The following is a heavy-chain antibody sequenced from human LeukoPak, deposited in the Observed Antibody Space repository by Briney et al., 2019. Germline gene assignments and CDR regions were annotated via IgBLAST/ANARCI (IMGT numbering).Heavy chain of an antibody. J-gene: IGHJ4*02. V-gene: IGHV3-7*01. CDR2: IKEDGSEK. CDR3: ASGRQLGY. D-gene: IGHD6-13*01. CDR1: GFTFSNYW. Sequence: PGGSLSLSCAASGFTFSNYWMSWVRQAPGKGLEWVANIKEDGSEKYYVDSVKGRFTISRDNARNSLYLQMNSLRAEGTAVYYCASGRQLGYWGQGTLVTVSS.